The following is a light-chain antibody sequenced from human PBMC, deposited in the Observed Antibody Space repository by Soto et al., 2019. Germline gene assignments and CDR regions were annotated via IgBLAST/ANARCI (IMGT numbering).Light chain of an antibody. CDR2: KAS. CDR3: QHYNTYPWT. CDR1: QSISSW. V-gene: IGKV1-5*03. J-gene: IGKJ1*01. Sequence: DIQMTQSPSTLSASVGDRVTVTCRASQSISSWLGWYQQKAGKAPKLLIYKASALESGVPSRFSGSGSGTEFTLTISSLEPEDFATYYCQHYNTYPWTFGQGTKVEIK.